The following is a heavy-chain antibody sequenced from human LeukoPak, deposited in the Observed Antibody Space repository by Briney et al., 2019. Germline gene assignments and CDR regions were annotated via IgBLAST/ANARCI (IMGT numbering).Heavy chain of an antibody. CDR3: AREHYDFWSGYPAHYGMDV. J-gene: IGHJ6*02. CDR2: ISSSSSYI. CDR1: GFTFSNAW. D-gene: IGHD3-3*01. Sequence: GGSLRLSCAAAGFTFSNAWMNWVRQAPGKGLEWVSSISSSSSYIYYADSVKGRFTISRDNAKNSLYLQMNSLRAEDTAVYYCAREHYDFWSGYPAHYGMDVWGQGTTVTVSS. V-gene: IGHV3-21*04.